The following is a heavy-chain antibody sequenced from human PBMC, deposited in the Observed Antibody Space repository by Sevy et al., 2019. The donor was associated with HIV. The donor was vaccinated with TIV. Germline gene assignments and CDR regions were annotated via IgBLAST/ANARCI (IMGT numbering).Heavy chain of an antibody. CDR2: INPKSGDT. Sequence: ASVKVSCKASGYSITDYYMHWVRQAPGLGLEWMGRINPKSGDTNTAQKFQGRVTMTRETSINIAYMELTRLTFDDTAVYYCATTMIRGVRSGNVLDVWGQGTMVTVSS. CDR1: GYSITDYY. CDR3: ATTMIRGVRSGNVLDV. J-gene: IGHJ6*02. D-gene: IGHD3-10*01. V-gene: IGHV1-2*06.